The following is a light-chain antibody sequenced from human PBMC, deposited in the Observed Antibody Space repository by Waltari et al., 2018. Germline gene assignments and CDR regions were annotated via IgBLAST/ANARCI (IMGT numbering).Light chain of an antibody. CDR1: QAIDNY. V-gene: IGKV1-16*01. CDR3: QQRNSFPWT. J-gene: IGKJ1*01. CDR2: LAS. Sequence: DMQLTQSPSSLSASVGDRVVITCRASQAIDNYVAWYQQTPGKAPKALIYLASNLEAGVPTRFSGSGSGTEFSLIISSLQPEDFGIYFCQQRNSFPWTFGQGTRVEVK.